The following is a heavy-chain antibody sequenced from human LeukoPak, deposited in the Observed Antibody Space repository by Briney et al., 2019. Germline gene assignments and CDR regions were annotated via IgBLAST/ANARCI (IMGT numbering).Heavy chain of an antibody. D-gene: IGHD1-26*01. V-gene: IGHV1-2*02. CDR2: INPNSGGT. CDR1: GYTFTGYD. CDR3: ARDIPEGWELRAFDI. Sequence: ASVKVSCKASGYTFTGYDMHWVRQAPGHGLEWMGWINPNSGGTNYAQKFQGRVTMTRDTSISTAYMELSRLRSDDTAVYYCARDIPEGWELRAFDIWGQGTMVTVSS. J-gene: IGHJ3*02.